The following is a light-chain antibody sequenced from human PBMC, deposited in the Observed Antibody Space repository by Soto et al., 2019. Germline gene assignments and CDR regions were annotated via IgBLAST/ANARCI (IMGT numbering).Light chain of an antibody. V-gene: IGKV1-5*01. CDR3: QQYNSYSWT. J-gene: IGKJ1*01. CDR1: QSISSW. Sequence: DIPMNQSPSTLAASLGDRVTITCRASQSISSWLAWYQQKPGKAPKILIYDASSLESGVPSRFSGSGSGTELTLTISSLQPDDFSTDYCQQYNSYSWTVGQGTKVEIK. CDR2: DAS.